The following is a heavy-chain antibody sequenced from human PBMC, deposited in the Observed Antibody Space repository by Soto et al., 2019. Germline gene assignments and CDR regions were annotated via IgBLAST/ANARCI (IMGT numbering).Heavy chain of an antibody. CDR2: INHSGST. CDR1: GGSFSGYY. Sequence: SETLSLSCAVYGGSFSGYYWSWIRQPPGKGLEWIGEINHSGSTNYNPSLKSRVTISVDTSKNQFSLKLSSVTAADTAVYYCARGNINSGYDDYWGQGTLVTVSS. D-gene: IGHD5-12*01. J-gene: IGHJ4*02. CDR3: ARGNINSGYDDY. V-gene: IGHV4-34*01.